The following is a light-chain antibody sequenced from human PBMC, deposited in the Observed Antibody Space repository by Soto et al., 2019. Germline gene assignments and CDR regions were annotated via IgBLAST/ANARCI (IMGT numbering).Light chain of an antibody. CDR3: QQSYSTPPT. Sequence: DMQMTQSPSSLSASVGDRVTITCRASQSISSYLNWYQQKPGEAPKLLIYGMSNLQGGVPSRFSGRGSGTDFTLTISSLQPEDFATYYCQQSYSTPPTFGQGTKVDI. CDR1: QSISSY. V-gene: IGKV1-39*01. J-gene: IGKJ1*01. CDR2: GMS.